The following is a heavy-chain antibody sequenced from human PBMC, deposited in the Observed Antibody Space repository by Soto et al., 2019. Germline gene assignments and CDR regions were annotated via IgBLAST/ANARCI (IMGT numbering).Heavy chain of an antibody. J-gene: IGHJ6*02. Sequence: PSETLSLTCTVSGGSISSRGYYWGWIRQDPGKGLEWIGYIYYSGSTYYNPSLKSRVTMSVDTSKNQFSLKLRSVTAADTAVYYCARDLWVEPELYYYGMDVWGQGXTVTVSS. CDR3: ARDLWVEPELYYYGMDV. V-gene: IGHV4-31*03. D-gene: IGHD1-1*01. CDR2: IYYSGST. CDR1: GGSISSRGYY.